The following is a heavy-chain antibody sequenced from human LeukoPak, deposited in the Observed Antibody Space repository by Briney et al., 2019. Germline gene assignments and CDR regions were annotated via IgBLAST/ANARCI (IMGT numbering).Heavy chain of an antibody. CDR3: ARDWDYGDYVFDY. CDR2: IYSGGST. Sequence: GGSLRLSCAASGFTVSSNYMSWVRQAPGKGLEWVSVIYSGGSTYYADSVKGRFTIPRDNSKNTLYLQMNSLRAEDTAVYYCARDWDYGDYVFDYWGQGTLVTVSS. CDR1: GFTVSSNY. J-gene: IGHJ4*02. D-gene: IGHD4-17*01. V-gene: IGHV3-66*01.